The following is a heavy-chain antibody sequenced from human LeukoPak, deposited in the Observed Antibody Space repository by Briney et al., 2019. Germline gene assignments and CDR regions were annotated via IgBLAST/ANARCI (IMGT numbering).Heavy chain of an antibody. V-gene: IGHV3-74*01. Sequence: GGSLRLSCAASGFKFSNHWMHWVRQSPGKGLVWVARINNDGSDTSHADSMEGRFTISRDNAANTLYLQMNSLRVEDTAMYFCARNNWGIDEWGQGTLVTASS. CDR3: ARNNWGIDE. D-gene: IGHD7-27*01. CDR1: GFKFSNHW. CDR2: INNDGSDT. J-gene: IGHJ4*02.